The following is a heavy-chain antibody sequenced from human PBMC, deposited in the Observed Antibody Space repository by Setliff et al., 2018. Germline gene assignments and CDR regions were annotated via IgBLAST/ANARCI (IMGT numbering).Heavy chain of an antibody. D-gene: IGHD2-2*01. CDR3: ARGVYCSSTSCSPGLNWFDP. CDR1: GGSFSGYY. J-gene: IGHJ5*02. CDR2: INHSGST. V-gene: IGHV4-34*01. Sequence: SETLSLTCAVYGGSFSGYYWSWIRQPPGRGLEWIGEINHSGSTNYNPSLKSRVTISVDTSKNQFSLKLSSVTAADTAVYYCARGVYCSSTSCSPGLNWFDPWGQGTLVTVSA.